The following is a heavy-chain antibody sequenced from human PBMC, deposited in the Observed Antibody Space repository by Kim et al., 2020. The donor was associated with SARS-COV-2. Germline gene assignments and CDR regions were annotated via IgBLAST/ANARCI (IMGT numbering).Heavy chain of an antibody. Sequence: VKCRFTISRDNAKNSLYLQKNSLRDEDTAVYYCARDCQCRILFETRDYFDYWGQGTLVTVSS. J-gene: IGHJ4*02. CDR3: ARDCQCRILFETRDYFDY. D-gene: IGHD2-15*01. V-gene: IGHV3-48*02.